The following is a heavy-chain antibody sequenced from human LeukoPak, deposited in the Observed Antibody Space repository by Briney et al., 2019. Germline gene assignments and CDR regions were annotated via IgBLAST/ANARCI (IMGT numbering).Heavy chain of an antibody. CDR1: SASISTYY. J-gene: IGHJ4*02. Sequence: PSETLSLTCTVSSASISTYYWSWIRQPPGKGLEWIGYIYHSGTSNYNPSLKSRVTMSVDTSKSQFSLSLSFVTSADTAVYYCAKAAKFYYGSETYYYFDYWGQGILVTVSS. CDR3: AKAAKFYYGSETYYYFDY. CDR2: IYHSGTS. V-gene: IGHV4-59*01. D-gene: IGHD3-10*01.